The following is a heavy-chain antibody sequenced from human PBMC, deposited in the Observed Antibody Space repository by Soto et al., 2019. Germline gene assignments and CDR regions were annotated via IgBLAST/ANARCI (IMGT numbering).Heavy chain of an antibody. D-gene: IGHD6-13*01. CDR1: GFTFSSYA. Sequence: GGALRLSCAASGFTFSSYAMSWVRQAPGKGLEWVSAISGSGGSTYYADSVKGRFTISRDSSKNTLYLQMNSLRAEDTAVYYCAKDQGSSSWFDYWGQGTLVTVSS. J-gene: IGHJ4*02. V-gene: IGHV3-23*01. CDR3: AKDQGSSSWFDY. CDR2: ISGSGGST.